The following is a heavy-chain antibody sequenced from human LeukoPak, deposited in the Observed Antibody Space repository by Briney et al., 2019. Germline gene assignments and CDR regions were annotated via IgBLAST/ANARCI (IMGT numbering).Heavy chain of an antibody. D-gene: IGHD2-2*01. Sequence: PGGSLRLSCAASGFTFSTYNMNWVRQAPGKGLEWVSFISSGSEIIYYADSVKGRFTVSRDSAKNSLYLQMNTLRAEDTAVYYCATDLQPFDYWGQGTLVTVSS. V-gene: IGHV3-48*01. J-gene: IGHJ4*02. CDR2: ISSGSEII. CDR1: GFTFSTYN. CDR3: ATDLQPFDY.